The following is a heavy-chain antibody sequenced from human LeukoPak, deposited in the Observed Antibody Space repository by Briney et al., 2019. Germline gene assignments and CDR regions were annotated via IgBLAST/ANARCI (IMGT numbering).Heavy chain of an antibody. V-gene: IGHV4-4*07. CDR2: IYYSGSP. Sequence: SETLSLTCTVSGGSISSYYWSWIRQPAGKGLEWIGRIYYSGSPNYNPSLKRRITIAVDTSKNHFSLKLNSVTAADTAVYYCARANYFDYWGQGTLVTVSS. CDR1: GGSISSYY. CDR3: ARANYFDY. J-gene: IGHJ4*02.